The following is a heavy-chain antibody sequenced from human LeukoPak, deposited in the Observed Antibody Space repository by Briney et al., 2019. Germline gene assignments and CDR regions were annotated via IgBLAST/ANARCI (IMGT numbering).Heavy chain of an antibody. J-gene: IGHJ3*02. Sequence: SETLSLTCAVYGGSFSGYYWSWIRQPPGKGLEWIGEINHSGSTNYNPSLESRVTISVDTSKNQFSLKLSSVTAADTAVYYCARDRGAYSSSSDDAFDIWGQGTMVTVSS. CDR2: INHSGST. V-gene: IGHV4-34*01. CDR1: GGSFSGYY. D-gene: IGHD6-13*01. CDR3: ARDRGAYSSSSDDAFDI.